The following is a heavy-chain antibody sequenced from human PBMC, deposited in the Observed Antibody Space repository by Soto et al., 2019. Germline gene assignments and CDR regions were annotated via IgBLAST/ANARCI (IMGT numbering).Heavy chain of an antibody. Sequence: QVQLVESGGGVVQPGRSLRLSCAASGFTFSSYGMHWVRQAPGKGLEWVAVIWYDGSNKYYADSVKGRFTISRDNSKNTLYLQMNSLRAEDTAVYYCARQSRRSGSSSAPGGDWGQGTLVTVSS. J-gene: IGHJ4*02. CDR2: IWYDGSNK. CDR1: GFTFSSYG. CDR3: ARQSRRSGSSSAPGGD. D-gene: IGHD6-6*01. V-gene: IGHV3-33*01.